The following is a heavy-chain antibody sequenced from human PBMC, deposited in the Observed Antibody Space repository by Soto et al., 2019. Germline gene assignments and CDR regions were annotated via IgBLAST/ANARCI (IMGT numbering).Heavy chain of an antibody. V-gene: IGHV3-43*01. J-gene: IGHJ6*02. CDR3: AKDSQSAVPTTKYYYYYWMDG. CDR1: GLSFDDYP. CDR2: ISCDGVST. D-gene: IGHD2-2*01. Sequence: GGSLRLSCAASGLSFDDYPMHYVRQAPGKGLDWVSIISCDGVSTYYADSVKGRFTISRDNSKNSLYLQMNSLRTEDTALYYCAKDSQSAVPTTKYYYYYWMDGGGQGTTVTVSS.